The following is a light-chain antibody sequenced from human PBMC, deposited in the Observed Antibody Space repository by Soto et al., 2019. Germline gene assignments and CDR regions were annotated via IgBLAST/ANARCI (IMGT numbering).Light chain of an antibody. J-gene: IGKJ5*01. CDR3: QQRGSWPPT. CDR1: QSVNSY. Sequence: EIVMTHSPATLSGSPGERATLSCRASQSVNSYLAWYQQKLGRAPRLLIHDTSNRATGVPARFSGSGSGTDFTLTISSLEPEDFGVYYCQQRGSWPPTFGQGTLLEI. V-gene: IGKV3-11*01. CDR2: DTS.